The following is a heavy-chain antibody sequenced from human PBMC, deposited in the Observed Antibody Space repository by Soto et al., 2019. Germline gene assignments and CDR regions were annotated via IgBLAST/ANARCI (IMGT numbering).Heavy chain of an antibody. D-gene: IGHD3-22*01. J-gene: IGHJ4*02. CDR1: GLTFSNAW. CDR2: IKSKTDGGTT. Sequence: PGGSLRLSCAASGLTFSNAWMNWVRQAPGKGLEWVGRIKSKTDGGTTDYAAPVKGRFTISRDDSKNTLYLQMNSLKTEDTAVYYCTTQYYYDSSGFNRRDYWGQGTLVTVSS. V-gene: IGHV3-15*07. CDR3: TTQYYYDSSGFNRRDY.